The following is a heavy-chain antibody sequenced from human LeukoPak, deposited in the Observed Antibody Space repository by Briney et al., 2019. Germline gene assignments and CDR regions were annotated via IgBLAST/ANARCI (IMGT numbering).Heavy chain of an antibody. CDR1: GGSFSGYY. J-gene: IGHJ4*02. D-gene: IGHD6-19*01. V-gene: IGHV4-34*01. CDR3: ARGRSAVAGNY. CDR2: INHSGST. Sequence: TSETLSLTCAVYGGSFSGYYWSWIRQPPGKGLEWIGEINHSGSTNYNPSLKSRVTISVDTSKNQFSLKLSSVTAADTAVYYCARGRSAVAGNYWGQGTLVTVSS.